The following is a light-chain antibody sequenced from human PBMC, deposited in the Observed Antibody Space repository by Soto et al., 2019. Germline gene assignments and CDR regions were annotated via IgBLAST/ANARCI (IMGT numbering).Light chain of an antibody. CDR3: QQRYITLYS. CDR1: QSISNH. V-gene: IGKV1-39*01. Sequence: DIQMTQSPSSLSASVGDRVTITCRASQSISNHLNWYQQKPGKAPKLLINDASSLQIGVPSRFSGSGSGTDFTLTITSLQPEDFATYHCQQRYITLYSFGQGTSLEIK. J-gene: IGKJ2*03. CDR2: DAS.